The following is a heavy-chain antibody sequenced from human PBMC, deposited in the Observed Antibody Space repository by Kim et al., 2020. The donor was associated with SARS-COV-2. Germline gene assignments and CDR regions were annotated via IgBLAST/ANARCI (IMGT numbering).Heavy chain of an antibody. J-gene: IGHJ6*02. CDR1: GGSVSSGSYY. CDR3: ARDGRFTDDFGSGYLGTYYYYRMDV. CDR2: IYYSGST. Sequence: SETLSLTCTVSGGSVSSGSYYWSWIRQPPGKGLEWIGYIYYSGSTNYNPSLKSRVTISVDTSKNQFSLKLSSVTAADTAVYYCARDGRFTDDFGSGYLGTYYYYRMDVWRQGPSVTVS. D-gene: IGHD3-3*01. V-gene: IGHV4-61*01.